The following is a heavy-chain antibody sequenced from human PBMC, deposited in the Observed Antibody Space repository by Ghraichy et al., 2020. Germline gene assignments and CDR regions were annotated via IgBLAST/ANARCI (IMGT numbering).Heavy chain of an antibody. CDR3: ARDWRYSSSSSFDY. J-gene: IGHJ4*02. CDR2: IWYDGSNK. Sequence: GESMNISCAASGFTFSSYGMHWVRQAPGKGLEWVAVIWYDGSNKYYADSVKGRFTISRDNSKNTLYLQMNSLRAEDTAVYYCARDWRYSSSSSFDYWGQGTLVTVSS. D-gene: IGHD6-6*01. CDR1: GFTFSSYG. V-gene: IGHV3-33*01.